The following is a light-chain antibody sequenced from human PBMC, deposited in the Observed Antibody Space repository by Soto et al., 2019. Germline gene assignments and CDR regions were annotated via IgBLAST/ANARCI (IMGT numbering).Light chain of an antibody. J-gene: IGKJ4*01. CDR1: QSVGSY. CDR2: DAS. Sequence: EIVLTQSPATLSLSPEERATLSCRASQSVGSYLAWHQQKPGQAPRLLIYDASNRATGIPARFSGSGSGTDFTLTISSLEPEDFAVYYCQQRSNWPPLTFGGGTKVDIK. V-gene: IGKV3-11*01. CDR3: QQRSNWPPLT.